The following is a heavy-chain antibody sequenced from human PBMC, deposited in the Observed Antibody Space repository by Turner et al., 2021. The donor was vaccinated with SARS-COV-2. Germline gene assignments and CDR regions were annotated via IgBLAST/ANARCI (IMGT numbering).Heavy chain of an antibody. V-gene: IGHV3-23*01. Sequence: EVQLLVSGGGLVQPGGSLRLSCAASGFTFCSYAMSWVRQAPGKGLEWVAAISGSGGSTYYAGSVKGRFTISRDNSKNTLYLQMNSLRAVDTAVYYCAKDLGGYFYYWGQGTLVTVSS. CDR3: AKDLGGYFYY. J-gene: IGHJ4*02. D-gene: IGHD2-15*01. CDR2: ISGSGGST. CDR1: GFTFCSYA.